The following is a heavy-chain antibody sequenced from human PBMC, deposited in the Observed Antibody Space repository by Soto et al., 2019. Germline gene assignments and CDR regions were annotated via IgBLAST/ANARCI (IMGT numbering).Heavy chain of an antibody. V-gene: IGHV3-33*01. CDR1: GFTFRNHG. CDR2: IWYYGSEK. Sequence: QVQLVESGGGVVQPGRSLRLSCEGSGFTFRNHGMHWIRQSPGKGLEWLAVIWYYGSEKYYADSVKGRFTISRDNSKNTLYLQMNSLKVEDTAIYYCARWSNNKVVDPWGQGTVVTVS. J-gene: IGHJ5*02. CDR3: ARWSNNKVVDP. D-gene: IGHD1-1*01.